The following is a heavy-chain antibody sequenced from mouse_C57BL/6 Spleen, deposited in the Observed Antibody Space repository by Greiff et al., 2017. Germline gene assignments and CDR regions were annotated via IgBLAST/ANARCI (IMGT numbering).Heavy chain of an antibody. J-gene: IGHJ4*01. CDR1: GYTFTDYY. CDR2: INPNNGGT. CDR3: ARERRGSMDY. V-gene: IGHV1-26*01. Sequence: EVQLQQSGPELVKPGASVKISCKASGYTFTDYYMNWVKQSHGKSLEWIGDINPNNGGTSYNQKFKGKATLTVDKSSSTAYMELRSLTSEDSAVYYGARERRGSMDYWGQGTSVTVSS.